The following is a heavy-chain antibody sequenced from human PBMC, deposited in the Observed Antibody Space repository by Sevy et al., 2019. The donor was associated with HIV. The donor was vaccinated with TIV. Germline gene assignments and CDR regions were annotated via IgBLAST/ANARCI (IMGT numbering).Heavy chain of an antibody. J-gene: IGHJ5*02. V-gene: IGHV1-24*01. CDR2: LDPRNGEI. D-gene: IGHD2-15*01. Sequence: ASVKVSCKVFGYSLCKLSMHWVRQAPGNGLEWMGSLDPRNGEITYAQTLQGRVTMTEDTSTDTAYMELSSLTSEDTATYYCATVGLGYYSGSSYYQGDWFDPWGQGTLVTVSS. CDR3: ATVGLGYYSGSSYYQGDWFDP. CDR1: GYSLCKLS.